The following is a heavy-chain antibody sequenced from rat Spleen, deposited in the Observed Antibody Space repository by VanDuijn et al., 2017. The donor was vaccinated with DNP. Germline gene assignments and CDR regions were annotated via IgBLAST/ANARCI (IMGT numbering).Heavy chain of an antibody. CDR3: AKAGGYSPWYFDY. Sequence: EVQLVESGGDLVQPGRSLILSCAASGFTFSNYDMAWVRQSPKKGLEWVATISYDGSRIYYRDSVKGRFTVSRDNAKSTLYLQMDSLRSEETATYYCAKAGGYSPWYFDYWGQGVMVTVSS. CDR2: ISYDGSRI. CDR1: GFTFSNYD. D-gene: IGHD1-11*01. V-gene: IGHV5S10*01. J-gene: IGHJ2*01.